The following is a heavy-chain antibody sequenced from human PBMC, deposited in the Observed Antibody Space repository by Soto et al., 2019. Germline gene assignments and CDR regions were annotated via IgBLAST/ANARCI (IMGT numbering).Heavy chain of an antibody. Sequence: QVQLVQSGAEVKKPGSSVKVSCKASGGTFSSYAISWVRQAPGQGLEWMGGIIPIFGTANYAQKFQGRVTITADESTSTAYTELSSLRSEDTAVYYCARERGGSYVYYFDYWGQGTLVTVSS. D-gene: IGHD1-26*01. V-gene: IGHV1-69*01. J-gene: IGHJ4*02. CDR2: IIPIFGTA. CDR1: GGTFSSYA. CDR3: ARERGGSYVYYFDY.